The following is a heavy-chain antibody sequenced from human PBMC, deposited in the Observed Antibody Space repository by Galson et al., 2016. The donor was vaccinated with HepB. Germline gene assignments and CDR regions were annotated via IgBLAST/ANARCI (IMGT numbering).Heavy chain of an antibody. CDR1: GFRFDDYT. Sequence: SLRLSCAAPGFRFDDYTMHWVRQAPGKGLEWVSGINWNGAGIGYADSVKGRFTISRDNAKSSLFLQMNSLRAEDTALYYCAKDRNYGDSSYGMDVWGQGTTVTVSS. D-gene: IGHD4-17*01. J-gene: IGHJ6*02. CDR2: INWNGAGI. CDR3: AKDRNYGDSSYGMDV. V-gene: IGHV3-9*01.